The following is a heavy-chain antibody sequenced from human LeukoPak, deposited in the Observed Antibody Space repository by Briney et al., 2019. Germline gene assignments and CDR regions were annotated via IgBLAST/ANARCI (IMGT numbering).Heavy chain of an antibody. Sequence: GASVKVSCKASGYTFTSYGISWVRQAPGQGLEWMGWISAYNGNTNYAQKLQGRVTMTTDTSTSTAYMELRSLRSDDTAVYYCARDVRYFDWLLLGGGDTPPFDYWGQGTLVTVSS. CDR2: ISAYNGNT. CDR3: ARDVRYFDWLLLGGGDTPPFDY. J-gene: IGHJ4*02. D-gene: IGHD3-9*01. V-gene: IGHV1-18*01. CDR1: GYTFTSYG.